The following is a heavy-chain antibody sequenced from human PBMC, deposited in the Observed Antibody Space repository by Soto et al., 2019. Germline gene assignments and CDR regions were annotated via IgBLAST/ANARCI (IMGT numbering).Heavy chain of an antibody. D-gene: IGHD3-3*01. J-gene: IGHJ4*02. Sequence: GGSLRLSCAASGFTFSSYAMSWVRQAPGKGLEWVSAISGSGGSTYYADSVKGRFTISRDNSKNTLYLQMNSLRAEDTAVYYCAKGKYYDFWSGYYTFWGQGTLVTVSS. CDR3: AKGKYYDFWSGYYTF. CDR1: GFTFSSYA. V-gene: IGHV3-23*01. CDR2: ISGSGGST.